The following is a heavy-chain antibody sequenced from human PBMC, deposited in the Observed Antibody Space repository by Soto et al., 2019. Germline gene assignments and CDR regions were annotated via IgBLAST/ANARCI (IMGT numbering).Heavy chain of an antibody. Sequence: GGSLRLSCRGSGFTFSNSWMHWVRHTPGKGLVWVSRIDNDGSNAAYADSVKGRFTISRDNAKNTLYLQMNSLRAEDTAVYYCARDLSSCSSARCYSYYYGMDVWGQGTTVTVSS. CDR3: ARDLSSCSSARCYSYYYGMDV. CDR2: IDNDGSNA. D-gene: IGHD2-2*01. CDR1: GFTFSNSW. V-gene: IGHV3-74*01. J-gene: IGHJ6*02.